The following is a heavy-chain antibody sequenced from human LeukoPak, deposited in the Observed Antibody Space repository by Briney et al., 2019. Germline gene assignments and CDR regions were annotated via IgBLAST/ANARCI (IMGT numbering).Heavy chain of an antibody. D-gene: IGHD6-19*01. V-gene: IGHV4-59*01. CDR2: IYYSGST. CDR1: GGSISSYY. Sequence: SETPSLTCTVSGGSISSYYWSWIRQPPGKGLEWIGYIYYSGSTNYNPSLKSRVTISVDTSKNQFSLKLSSVTAADTAVYYCARDSGYSSGWGYYYGMDVWGQGTTVTVSS. J-gene: IGHJ6*02. CDR3: ARDSGYSSGWGYYYGMDV.